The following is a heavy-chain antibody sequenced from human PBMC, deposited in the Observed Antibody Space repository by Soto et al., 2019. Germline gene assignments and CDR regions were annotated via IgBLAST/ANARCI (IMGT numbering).Heavy chain of an antibody. J-gene: IGHJ4*02. CDR1: GYTFTSHS. Sequence: ASVKVSCKASGYTFTSHSLHWVRQAPGQGLEWMGWISAGDGRTKYSQKFQGRVTITRDTSASTAYMELSSLRSEDTAVFYCARGLIAGYSSAVEYWGQGTLVTVSS. CDR3: ARGLIAGYSSAVEY. D-gene: IGHD6-19*01. V-gene: IGHV1-3*01. CDR2: ISAGDGRT.